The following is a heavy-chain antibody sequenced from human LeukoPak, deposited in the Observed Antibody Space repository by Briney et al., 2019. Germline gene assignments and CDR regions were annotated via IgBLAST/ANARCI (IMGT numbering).Heavy chain of an antibody. V-gene: IGHV1-8*01. Sequence: ASVKVSCKASGYTFTSYNINWVRQATGQGLEWMGWMNSNNANTGFAQKFQGRVTITADESTSTAYMELSSLRSEDTAVYYCAWFDGDDFWSGYYGYWGQGTLVTVSS. CDR3: AWFDGDDFWSGYYGY. D-gene: IGHD3-3*01. J-gene: IGHJ4*02. CDR1: GYTFTSYN. CDR2: MNSNNANT.